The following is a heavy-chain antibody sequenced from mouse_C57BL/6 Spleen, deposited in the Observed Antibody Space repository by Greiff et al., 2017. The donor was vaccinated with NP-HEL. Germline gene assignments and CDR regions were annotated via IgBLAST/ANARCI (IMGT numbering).Heavy chain of an antibody. CDR1: GYTFTDYY. V-gene: IGHV1-26*01. CDR3: ARKTNWDVGLDY. Sequence: EVQQQQSGPELVKPGASVKISCKASGYTFTDYYMNWVKQSHGKSLEWVGDINPNNGGTSYNQKFKGKATLTVDKSSSTAYMELRSLTSEDSAVYYCARKTNWDVGLDYWGQGTTLTVSS. J-gene: IGHJ2*01. D-gene: IGHD4-1*01. CDR2: INPNNGGT.